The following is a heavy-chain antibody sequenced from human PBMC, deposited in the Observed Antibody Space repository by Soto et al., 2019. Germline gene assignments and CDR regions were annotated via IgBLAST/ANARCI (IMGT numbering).Heavy chain of an antibody. J-gene: IGHJ4*02. Sequence: GGSLRLSCAASGFTFSSNNMNWVVHDPRGRVEEGSFISSSSSYIYYADSVKGRFTISRDNAKNSLYLQLNSLRSADTAVYYCARLLPYDSSGYVGFDYWGQGT. CDR1: GFTFSSNN. CDR3: ARLLPYDSSGYVGFDY. V-gene: IGHV3-21*01. CDR2: ISSSSSYI. D-gene: IGHD3-22*01.